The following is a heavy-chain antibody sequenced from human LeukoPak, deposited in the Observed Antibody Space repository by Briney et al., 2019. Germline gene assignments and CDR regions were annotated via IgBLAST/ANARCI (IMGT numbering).Heavy chain of an antibody. Sequence: PGGSLRLSCAASGFTFNHYVMHWVRQAPGKGLEWVSVIYSGGSTYYADSVKGRFTISRDNSKNTLYLQMNSLRAEDTAVYYCARDWVVPAANDAFDIWGQGTMVTVSS. CDR2: IYSGGST. CDR3: ARDWVVPAANDAFDI. D-gene: IGHD2-2*01. V-gene: IGHV3-53*01. CDR1: GFTFNHYV. J-gene: IGHJ3*02.